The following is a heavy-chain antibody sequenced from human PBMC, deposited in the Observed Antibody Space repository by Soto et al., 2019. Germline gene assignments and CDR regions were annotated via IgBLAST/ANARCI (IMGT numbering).Heavy chain of an antibody. Sequence: SETLSLTCTVSGGSISSYYWSWIRQPPGKGLEWIGYIYYSGNTNYNPSLKSRVSISVDTSRNQFSLGVNSVTSADTAVYYCARLSGSPTRFDYWGQGILVTVSS. J-gene: IGHJ4*02. CDR2: IYYSGNT. CDR1: GGSISSYY. V-gene: IGHV4-59*01. CDR3: ARLSGSPTRFDY. D-gene: IGHD1-26*01.